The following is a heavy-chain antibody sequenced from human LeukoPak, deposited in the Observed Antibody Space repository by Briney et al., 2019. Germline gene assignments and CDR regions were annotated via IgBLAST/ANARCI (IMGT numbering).Heavy chain of an antibody. V-gene: IGHV3-30*18. CDR3: AKDDPPIAGAFDI. CDR1: GFTFSSYG. J-gene: IGHJ3*02. D-gene: IGHD6-13*01. Sequence: RGSLRLSCAASGFTFSSYGMHWVRQAPGKGLEWVAVISYDGSNKYYADSVKGRFTISRDNSKNTLYLQMNSLRAEDTAVYYCAKDDPPIAGAFDIWGQGTMVTVSS. CDR2: ISYDGSNK.